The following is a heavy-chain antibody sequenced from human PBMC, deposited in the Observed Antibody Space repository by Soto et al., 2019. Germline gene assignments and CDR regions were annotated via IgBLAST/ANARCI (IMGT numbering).Heavy chain of an antibody. CDR1: GDSISGYH. CDR3: AREYSYHFDP. Sequence: QVQLQESGPGLVKPSETLSLTCTVSGDSISGYHWSWIRQSAGKGLEWIGRIYSGGGSNLNPSLKSRVTMSIDMSKRQLSLKLRSVTAADTAVYYCAREYSYHFDPWGQGTLVTVSS. V-gene: IGHV4-4*07. J-gene: IGHJ5*02. D-gene: IGHD5-12*01. CDR2: IYSGGGS.